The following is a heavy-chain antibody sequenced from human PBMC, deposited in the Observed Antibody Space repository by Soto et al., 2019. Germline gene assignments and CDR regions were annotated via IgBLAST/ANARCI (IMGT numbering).Heavy chain of an antibody. J-gene: IGHJ6*02. CDR1: GGSVSSGSYY. CDR2: IYHSGST. CDR3: ARLKRVDCSGGSCYSDYYDGMDV. Sequence: QVQLQESGPGLVKPSETLSLTCTVSGGSVSSGSYYWSWIRQPPGKGLEWIGYIYHSGSTYYNPSRKRRVTMSLDTSKNQFALKLSSVTAADTAVYYCARLKRVDCSGGSCYSDYYDGMDVWGQGTTVTVSS. V-gene: IGHV4-61*01. D-gene: IGHD2-15*01.